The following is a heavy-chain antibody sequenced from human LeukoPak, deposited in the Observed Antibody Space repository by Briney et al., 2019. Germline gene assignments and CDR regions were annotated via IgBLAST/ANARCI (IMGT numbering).Heavy chain of an antibody. CDR3: AKLYVVIDY. CDR2: ITISGDST. Sequence: GGSLRLSCAASGFTFNNYAMSWVRQTPGKGLEWVSTITISGDSTYYADSVKGRFTISRDNSKDTLYLEMSSLRAENTALYYCAKLYVVIDYWGLGTLVTVSS. V-gene: IGHV3-23*01. CDR1: GFTFNNYA. D-gene: IGHD3-16*01. J-gene: IGHJ4*02.